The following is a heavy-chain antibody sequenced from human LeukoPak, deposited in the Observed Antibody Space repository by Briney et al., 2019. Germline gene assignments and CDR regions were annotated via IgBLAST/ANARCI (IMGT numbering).Heavy chain of an antibody. CDR3: AREDSISGAFDI. CDR2: IKRDGSEK. Sequence: VANIKRDGSEKYYVDSVKGRFTISRDNAKNSLYLQMNSLRAEDTAVYYCAREDSISGAFDIWGQGTMVTVSS. J-gene: IGHJ3*02. V-gene: IGHV3-7*01. D-gene: IGHD6-6*01.